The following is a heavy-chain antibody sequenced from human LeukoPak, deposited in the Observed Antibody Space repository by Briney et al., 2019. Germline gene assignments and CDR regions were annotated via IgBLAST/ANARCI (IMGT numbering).Heavy chain of an antibody. CDR1: GFTFSSYS. D-gene: IGHD3-3*01. Sequence: NPGGSLRLSCAASGFTFSSYSMNWVRQAPGKGLEWVSSISSSSSYIYYADSVKGRFTISRDNAKNSLYLQMNSLRAEDTAVYYCARVLIDYDFWSGSWWFDPWGQGTLVTVSS. CDR2: ISSSSSYI. CDR3: ARVLIDYDFWSGSWWFDP. V-gene: IGHV3-21*01. J-gene: IGHJ5*02.